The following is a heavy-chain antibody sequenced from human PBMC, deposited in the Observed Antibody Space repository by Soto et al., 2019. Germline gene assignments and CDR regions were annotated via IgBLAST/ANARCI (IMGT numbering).Heavy chain of an antibody. D-gene: IGHD3-16*01. CDR1: GFTFSSYG. CDR2: IWYDGSNK. CDR3: AREPLRWRAFDI. V-gene: IGHV3-33*01. J-gene: IGHJ3*02. Sequence: GGSLRLSCAASGFTFSSYGMHWVRQAPGKGLEWVAVIWYDGSNKYYADSVKGRFTISRDNSKNTLYLQMNSLRAEDTAVYYCAREPLRWRAFDIWGQGTMVTVSS.